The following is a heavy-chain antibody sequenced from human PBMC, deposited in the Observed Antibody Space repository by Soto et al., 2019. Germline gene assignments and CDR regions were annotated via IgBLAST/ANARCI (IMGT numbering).Heavy chain of an antibody. V-gene: IGHV4-39*01. CDR3: ARLTGRYYYYMDV. J-gene: IGHJ6*03. CDR1: GGSISTSSYY. Sequence: TSETRSLTCTVSGGSISTSSYYWGWVRQPPGKGLEWIGSMYYSGSTYYNASLKSRVTISVDTSKNQFSLKLSSVTAADTAVYYCARLTGRYYYYMDVWGKGTTVTVSS. CDR2: MYYSGST.